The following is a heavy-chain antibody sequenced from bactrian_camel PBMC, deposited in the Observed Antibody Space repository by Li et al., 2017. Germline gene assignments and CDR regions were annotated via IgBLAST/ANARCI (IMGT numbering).Heavy chain of an antibody. CDR2: ISDGGGA. D-gene: IGHD2*01. J-gene: IGHJ4*01. V-gene: IGHV3S53*01. Sequence: HVQLVESGGSSVQAGGSPRLSCAVSAYTFSNYCLGWFRQSLGKERERVASISDGGGARQLYADSVQGRFTISKDMAKNALILQMNGLSPEDTGMYYCAAGEVAGGGYSATRCNYNYWGHGTQVTVS. CDR3: AAGEVAGGGYSATRCNYNY. CDR1: AYTFSNYC.